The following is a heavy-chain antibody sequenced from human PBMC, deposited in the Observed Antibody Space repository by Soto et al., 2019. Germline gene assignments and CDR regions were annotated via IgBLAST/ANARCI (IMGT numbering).Heavy chain of an antibody. Sequence: HPGGSLRLSCEASGFSFSDYEMNWVRQFPGEGLEWVAYIARDGETTFYADSVEGRFVVSRDNAKNSLFLQMDRLTGDDTAVYFCGRDTPPAELDYWGQGSLVTAPQ. D-gene: IGHD1-1*01. CDR2: IARDGETT. V-gene: IGHV3-48*03. J-gene: IGHJ4*02. CDR3: GRDTPPAELDY. CDR1: GFSFSDYE.